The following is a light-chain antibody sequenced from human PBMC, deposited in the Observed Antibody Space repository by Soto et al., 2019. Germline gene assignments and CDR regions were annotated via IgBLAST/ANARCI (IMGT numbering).Light chain of an antibody. Sequence: WRASQSISRYLNWYQHKPGKAPKLLIYAASTLQAGVPSRFSGSGSGTDFTYTSGRVIPADLATCSWKHSFSKPLTFAGGTKVDIK. V-gene: IGKV1-39*01. CDR3: KHSFSKPLT. J-gene: IGKJ4*01. CDR1: QSISRY. CDR2: AAS.